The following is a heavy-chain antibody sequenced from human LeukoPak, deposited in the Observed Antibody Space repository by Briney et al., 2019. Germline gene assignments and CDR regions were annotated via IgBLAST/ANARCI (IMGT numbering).Heavy chain of an antibody. Sequence: ASVKVSCKASGYIFSSYGISWVRQAPGQGLKWMGWISAYNGNTNYAQKFQGRVTMTTDTSTSTAYMELRSLRSDDTAVYYCARVIVARAPMYGDTFDYWGQGTLVTVSS. J-gene: IGHJ4*02. V-gene: IGHV1-18*01. CDR2: ISAYNGNT. CDR3: ARVIVARAPMYGDTFDY. CDR1: GYIFSSYG. D-gene: IGHD4-17*01.